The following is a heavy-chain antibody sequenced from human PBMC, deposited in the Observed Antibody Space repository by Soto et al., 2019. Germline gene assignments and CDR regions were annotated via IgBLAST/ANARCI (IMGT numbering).Heavy chain of an antibody. CDR3: ARGAGPMVNYYMDV. Sequence: SETLSLTCTVSGGSISSSSYYWGWIRQPPGKGLEWIGSIYYSGSTYYNPSLKSRVTISVDTSKNQFSLKLSSVTAADTAVYYCARGAGPMVNYYMDVWGKGTTVTVSS. CDR2: IYYSGST. J-gene: IGHJ6*03. CDR1: GGSISSSSYY. V-gene: IGHV4-39*01. D-gene: IGHD2-21*01.